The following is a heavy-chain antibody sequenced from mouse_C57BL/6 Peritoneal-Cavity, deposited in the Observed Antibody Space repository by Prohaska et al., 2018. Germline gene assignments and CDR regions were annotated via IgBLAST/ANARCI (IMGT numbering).Heavy chain of an antibody. D-gene: IGHD1-1*01. J-gene: IGHJ2*01. CDR3: ARGGVANYYFDY. CDR2: VWSGGST. V-gene: IGHV2-2*01. Sequence: GKGLEWLGVVWSGGSTDYNACFIARLGSIKDNLKSQVFFKMNSLQAGDTVIYYWARGGVANYYFDYWGQGTTLTVSS.